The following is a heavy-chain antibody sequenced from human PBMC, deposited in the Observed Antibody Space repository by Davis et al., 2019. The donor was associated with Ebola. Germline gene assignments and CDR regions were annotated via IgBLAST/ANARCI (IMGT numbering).Heavy chain of an antibody. CDR3: ARKDSAMVTSSFDI. V-gene: IGHV1-8*01. CDR1: NYTFTTYG. Sequence: ASVKVSCKASNYTFTTYGINWVRQATGQGLEWMGWMNPNSANINSAQKFRGRVTMTWDTSISTAYMELSSLRSDDTAVYYCARKDSAMVTSSFDIWGQGTLVTVSS. J-gene: IGHJ4*02. D-gene: IGHD5-18*01. CDR2: MNPNSANI.